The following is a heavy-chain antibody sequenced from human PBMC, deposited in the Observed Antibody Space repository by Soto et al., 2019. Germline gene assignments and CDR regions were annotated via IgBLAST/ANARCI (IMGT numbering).Heavy chain of an antibody. J-gene: IGHJ4*02. D-gene: IGHD3-16*01. V-gene: IGHV3-53*01. CDR1: GFTVSNNY. CDR2: IYSGGYT. CDR3: GAPGGGGGY. Sequence: EVQLVESGGGLIQPGGSLRLSCAVSGFTVSNNYMSWVRQAPGKGLEGVSVIYSGGYTAYGDSVKGRFTISRDNSKNTQHPKPNSGRAGDRPVFFGGAPGGGGGYWGQGTLVTVSS.